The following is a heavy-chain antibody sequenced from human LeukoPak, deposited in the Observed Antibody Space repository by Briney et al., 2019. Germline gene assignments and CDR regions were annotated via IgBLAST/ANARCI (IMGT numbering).Heavy chain of an antibody. J-gene: IGHJ3*02. Sequence: SETLSLTCTVSGGSISNYWTWIRQPPGKGLEWIGYIYTSGNTNYNPSLKNRVTISVDTSKNQFSLKLSSVTAADMAVYYCARHLRGTSTAFDIWGQGTMVTVSS. CDR1: GGSISNY. D-gene: IGHD3-10*01. CDR3: ARHLRGTSTAFDI. V-gene: IGHV4-4*09. CDR2: IYTSGNT.